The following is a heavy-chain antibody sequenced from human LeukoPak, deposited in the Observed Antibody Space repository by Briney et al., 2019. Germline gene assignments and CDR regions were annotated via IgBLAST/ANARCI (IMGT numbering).Heavy chain of an antibody. V-gene: IGHV4-61*01. CDR1: SGSVSSGSYY. D-gene: IGHD4-17*01. J-gene: IGHJ4*02. CDR2: IYFSGST. CDR3: ARVPISTTARGYFDY. Sequence: SETLSLTCTVSSGSVSSGSYYWGWIRQPPGKGLEWIAYIYFSGSTTYNPSLNSRVIISVDTSKNKFSLKLSSVTAADTAVYYCARVPISTTARGYFDYWGQGTLVTVSS.